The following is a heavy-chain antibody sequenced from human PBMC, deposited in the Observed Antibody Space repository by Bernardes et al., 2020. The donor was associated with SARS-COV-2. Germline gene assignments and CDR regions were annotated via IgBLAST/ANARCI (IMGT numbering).Heavy chain of an antibody. Sequence: GSLRLSCAASGFTFSTFWMTWVRQAPGKGLEWVANINQDGSETFYVDSVKGRFTISRDNAKNSLFMEMNTLRAEDTAVYYCARIYSTSSFDFDYWGQGTLVTVSS. CDR2: INQDGSET. CDR3: ARIYSTSSFDFDY. D-gene: IGHD6-6*01. J-gene: IGHJ4*02. V-gene: IGHV3-7*01. CDR1: GFTFSTFW.